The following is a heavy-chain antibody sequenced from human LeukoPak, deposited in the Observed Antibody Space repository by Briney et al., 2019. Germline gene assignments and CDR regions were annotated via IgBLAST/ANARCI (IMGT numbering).Heavy chain of an antibody. D-gene: IGHD3-22*01. CDR2: INHSGST. CDR1: GGSFSGYY. Sequence: PSETLSLTCAVYGGSFSGYYWSWIRQPPGKGLEWIGEINHSGSTNYNPSLKSRVTISVDTSKNQFSLKLSSVTAADTAVYYCHRSQTFDSSGYEDYWGQGTLVTVSS. J-gene: IGHJ4*02. V-gene: IGHV4-34*01. CDR3: HRSQTFDSSGYEDY.